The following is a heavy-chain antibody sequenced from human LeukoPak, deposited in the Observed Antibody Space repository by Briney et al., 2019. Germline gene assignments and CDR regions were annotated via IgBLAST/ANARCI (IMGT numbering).Heavy chain of an antibody. V-gene: IGHV1-69*13. CDR3: ATQDTAMDMDV. D-gene: IGHD5-18*01. J-gene: IGHJ6*03. CDR1: GGTFSSYA. CDR2: IIPIFGTA. Sequence: ASVKVSCKASGGTFSSYAISWVRQAPGQGLEWMGGIIPIFGTANYAQKFQGRVTITADESTSTAHMELSSLRSEDTAVYYCATQDTAMDMDVWGKGTTVTVSS.